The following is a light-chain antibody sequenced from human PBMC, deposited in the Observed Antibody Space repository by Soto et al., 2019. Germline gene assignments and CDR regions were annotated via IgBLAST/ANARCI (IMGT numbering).Light chain of an antibody. Sequence: QAVVTQEPSLTVSPGGTVTLTCGSSTETLTSGHFPYWFQQKPGQAPRALIFDTSNRHSWTPARFSGSLLGGKAALTLSGAQPEDEADYYCLLYYSGARVFGGGTQLTVL. CDR1: TETLTSGHF. CDR3: LLYYSGARV. CDR2: DTS. V-gene: IGLV7-46*01. J-gene: IGLJ2*01.